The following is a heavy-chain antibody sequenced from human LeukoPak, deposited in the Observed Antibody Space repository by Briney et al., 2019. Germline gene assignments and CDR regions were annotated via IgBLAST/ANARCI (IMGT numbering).Heavy chain of an antibody. CDR3: ARVNPTSSGFYAY. D-gene: IGHD3-22*01. CDR2: ISYDGSNK. J-gene: IGHJ4*02. CDR1: GFTFSSYA. Sequence: PGRSLRLSCAASGFTFSSYAMHWVRQAPGKGLEWVAVISYDGSNKYYADSVKGRFTISRDNSKNTLYLQMNSLRAEDTAVYYCARVNPTSSGFYAYWGQGTLVTVSS. V-gene: IGHV3-30-3*01.